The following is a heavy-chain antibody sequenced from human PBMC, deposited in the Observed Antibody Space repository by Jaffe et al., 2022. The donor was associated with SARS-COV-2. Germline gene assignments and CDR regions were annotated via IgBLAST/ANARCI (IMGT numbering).Heavy chain of an antibody. Sequence: EVQLVESGGGLVQPGRSLRLSCEASGFTFDDYAMYWVRQAPQKGLEWVSGISSNSDNVAYADSVKGRFTISRDNAKNSLYLQMNSLRPEDTALYYCVMGPHSTTSTATDLWGQGTLVTVSS. CDR2: ISSNSDNV. J-gene: IGHJ4*02. V-gene: IGHV3-9*01. D-gene: IGHD1-1*01. CDR3: VMGPHSTTSTATDL. CDR1: GFTFDDYA.